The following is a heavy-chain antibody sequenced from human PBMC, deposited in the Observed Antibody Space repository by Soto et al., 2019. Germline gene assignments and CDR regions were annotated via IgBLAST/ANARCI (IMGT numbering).Heavy chain of an antibody. D-gene: IGHD3-22*01. CDR1: GYTFSDTG. CDR3: ARDHYYDSSGLKSTPFDY. V-gene: IGHV1-3*01. J-gene: IGHJ4*02. Sequence: ASVKVSCKASGYTFSDTGLHWVRQAPGQRLEWMGWINPGNGDTIYSQKLQGRVTMTTDTSTSTAYMELRSLRSDDTAVYYCARDHYYDSSGLKSTPFDYWGQGTLVTVSS. CDR2: INPGNGDT.